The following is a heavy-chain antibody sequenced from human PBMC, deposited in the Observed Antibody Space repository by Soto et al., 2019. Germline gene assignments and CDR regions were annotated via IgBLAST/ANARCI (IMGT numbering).Heavy chain of an antibody. CDR3: AGTRFISSGPTLGQFDY. CDR2: VYYSGST. D-gene: IGHD3-22*01. Sequence: QVQLQESGPGLVRPSETLSLNCNVSGGHLSGYYWSWIRQAPGAGLEWIGYVYYSGSTKYNTSLKPRVTISMDMPKNQVYLELTSVTAADPAKYFCAGTRFISSGPTLGQFDYWGQGAQVAVSP. V-gene: IGHV4-59*08. CDR1: GGHLSGYY. J-gene: IGHJ4*02.